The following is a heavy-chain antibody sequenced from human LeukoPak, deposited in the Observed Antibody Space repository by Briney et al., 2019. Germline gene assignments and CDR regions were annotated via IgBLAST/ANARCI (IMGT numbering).Heavy chain of an antibody. CDR3: ARELYDSSGYYDGNLDY. Sequence: ASVKVSCKASGYTFTGYYMHWVRQAPGQELEWMGWINPNSGGTNYAQKFQGRVTMTRDTSISTAYTELSRLRSDDTAVYYCARELYDSSGYYDGNLDYWGQGTLVTVSS. V-gene: IGHV1-2*02. CDR1: GYTFTGYY. CDR2: INPNSGGT. D-gene: IGHD3-22*01. J-gene: IGHJ4*02.